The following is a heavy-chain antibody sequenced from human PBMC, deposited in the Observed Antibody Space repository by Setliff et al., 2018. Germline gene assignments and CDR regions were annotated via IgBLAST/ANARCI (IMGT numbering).Heavy chain of an antibody. Sequence: PGESLKISCKGSGYRFTSNWIGWVRQMPGKGLEWVGVIYPGDSDTRYNPSFRGQVTISADKSISTAYLQWNSLKASDTALYYCARRFGAHYFFDLWGRGTLVTVSS. V-gene: IGHV5-51*01. D-gene: IGHD3-16*01. CDR3: ARRFGAHYFFDL. CDR2: IYPGDSDT. J-gene: IGHJ2*01. CDR1: GYRFTSNW.